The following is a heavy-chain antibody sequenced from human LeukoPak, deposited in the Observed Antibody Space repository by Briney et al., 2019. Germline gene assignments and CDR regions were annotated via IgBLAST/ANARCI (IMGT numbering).Heavy chain of an antibody. J-gene: IGHJ4*02. V-gene: IGHV1-18*01. CDR2: ISAYSGNT. CDR1: GYTFTSYG. Sequence: ASVKVSCKASGYTFTSYGITWVRQAPGQGLEWMGWISAYSGNTNYAQKLQGRVTMTTDTSTSTAYMELRSLRSDDTAVYCCAVGYYYDSSGYYPLGYWGQGTLVTVSS. CDR3: AVGYYYDSSGYYPLGY. D-gene: IGHD3-22*01.